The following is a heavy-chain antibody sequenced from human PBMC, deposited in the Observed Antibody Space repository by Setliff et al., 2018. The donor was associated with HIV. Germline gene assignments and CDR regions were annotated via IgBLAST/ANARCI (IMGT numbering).Heavy chain of an antibody. Sequence: SETLSLTCTVSGGSISSSSYYWGWIRQPPGKGLAWIGSIYYSGSTYYNPSLKSRVTISVDTSKNQFSLKLSSVTAADTAVYYCASGELAYFDYWGQGTLVTVSS. CDR1: GGSISSSSYY. CDR3: ASGELAYFDY. CDR2: IYYSGST. V-gene: IGHV4-39*01. J-gene: IGHJ4*02. D-gene: IGHD3-10*01.